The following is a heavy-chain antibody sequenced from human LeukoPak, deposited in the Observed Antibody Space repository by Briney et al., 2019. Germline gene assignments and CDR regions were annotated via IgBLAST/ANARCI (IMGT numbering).Heavy chain of an antibody. J-gene: IGHJ4*02. D-gene: IGHD6-13*01. CDR1: GFTFSSYG. CDR2: ISYDGSNK. V-gene: IGHV3-30*18. Sequence: GRSLRLSCAASGFTFSSYGMHWVRQAPGKGLEWVAVISYDGSNKYYADSVKGRFTISRDNSKNTLYLQMNSLRAEDTAVYYCAKDLAGIAAAGSVLDYWGQGTLVTVSS. CDR3: AKDLAGIAAAGSVLDY.